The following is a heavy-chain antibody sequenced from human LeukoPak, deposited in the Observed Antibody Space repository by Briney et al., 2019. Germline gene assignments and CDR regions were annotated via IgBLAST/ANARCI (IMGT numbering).Heavy chain of an antibody. V-gene: IGHV3-23*01. CDR2: IGGSSGNT. D-gene: IGHD1-26*01. CDR1: GFTFSTYA. J-gene: IGHJ4*02. Sequence: GGSLRLSCAASGFTFSTYAISWVRQATGKGLEWVSPIGGSSGNTYYADSVKGRFTISRDNAKKTVFLQMNGLRAEDPAIYYCAKLRGGGIYLLHFDYWGQGTLVTVSS. CDR3: AKLRGGGIYLLHFDY.